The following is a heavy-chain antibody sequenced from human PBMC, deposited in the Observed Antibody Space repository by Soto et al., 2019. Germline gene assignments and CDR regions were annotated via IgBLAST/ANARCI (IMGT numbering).Heavy chain of an antibody. Sequence: SVKVSCKASGGTFSSYAMSWVRQAPGQGLEWMGGIIPIFGTANYAQKFQGRVTITADESTSTAYMELSSLRSEDTAVYYCASTVCSSTSCSHYYGMDVWRQVTTVTVSS. J-gene: IGHJ6*02. CDR1: GGTFSSYA. CDR3: ASTVCSSTSCSHYYGMDV. D-gene: IGHD2-2*01. CDR2: IIPIFGTA. V-gene: IGHV1-69*13.